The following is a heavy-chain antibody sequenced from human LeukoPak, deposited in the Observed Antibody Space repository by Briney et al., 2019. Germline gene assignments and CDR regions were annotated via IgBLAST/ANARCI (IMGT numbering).Heavy chain of an antibody. V-gene: IGHV3-23*01. CDR1: GCTFNSYA. CDR3: ARSGYSYGYDY. D-gene: IGHD5-18*01. Sequence: GGSLRLSCAASGCTFNSYAMSWVRQAPWERLQWVSGISDSGGNTYYADSVRGRFTISRDNYKNTLYLQMNSLRAEDTAVYYCARSGYSYGYDYWGQGTLVTVSS. J-gene: IGHJ4*02. CDR2: ISDSGGNT.